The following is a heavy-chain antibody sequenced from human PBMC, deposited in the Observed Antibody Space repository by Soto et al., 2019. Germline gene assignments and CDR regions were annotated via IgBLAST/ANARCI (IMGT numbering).Heavy chain of an antibody. CDR3: AKAPEYYYDSSGYYYFPDY. J-gene: IGHJ4*02. V-gene: IGHV3-23*01. CDR1: GFTFSSYA. D-gene: IGHD3-22*01. CDR2: ISGSGGST. Sequence: GGSLRLSCAASGFTFSSYAMSWVRQAPGKGLEWVSAISGSGGSTYYADSVKGRFTISRDNSKNTLYLQMNSLRAEDTAVYYCAKAPEYYYDSSGYYYFPDYWGQGTLVTVSS.